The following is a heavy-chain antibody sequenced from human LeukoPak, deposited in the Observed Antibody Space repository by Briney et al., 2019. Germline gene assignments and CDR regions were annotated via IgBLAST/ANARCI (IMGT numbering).Heavy chain of an antibody. Sequence: GGSLRLSCAASGFTVRSNYMSWVRQAPGKGLECVGRIKSKTDGETTDYAAPVKGRFTISRDDSKNMLYLQMNSLKSEDTAVYYCTADLPPPRGYDYPFDYWGQGSLVTVSS. D-gene: IGHD5-12*01. V-gene: IGHV3-15*01. CDR2: IKSKTDGETT. J-gene: IGHJ4*02. CDR3: TADLPPPRGYDYPFDY. CDR1: GFTVRSNY.